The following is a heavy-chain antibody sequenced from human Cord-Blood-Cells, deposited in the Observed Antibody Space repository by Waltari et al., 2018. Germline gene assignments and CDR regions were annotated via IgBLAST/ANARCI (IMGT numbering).Heavy chain of an antibody. Sequence: QVQLQQWGAGLLKPSETLSLTCAVYGGSFSGYYWSWIRPPPGKGLEWIGEVNHSGSTNYNPSLKSRVTISVDTSKNQFSPKLSSVTAADTAVYYCARTLYDSSGYYSDAFDIWGQGTMVTVSS. J-gene: IGHJ3*02. D-gene: IGHD3-22*01. V-gene: IGHV4-34*01. CDR2: VNHSGST. CDR1: GGSFSGYY. CDR3: ARTLYDSSGYYSDAFDI.